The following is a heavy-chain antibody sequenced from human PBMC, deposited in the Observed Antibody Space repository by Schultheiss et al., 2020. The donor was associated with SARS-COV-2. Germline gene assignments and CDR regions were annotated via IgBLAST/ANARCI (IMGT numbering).Heavy chain of an antibody. CDR3: ASTRLYCSSTSCSHY. V-gene: IGHV4-59*12. D-gene: IGHD2-2*01. CDR2: IYYSGST. CDR1: GGSMTGYY. Sequence: SETLSLTCNVSGGSMTGYYWSWIRQPPGKGLEWIGYIYYSGSTNYNPSLKSRVTISVDKSKNQFSLKLSSVTAADTAVYYCASTRLYCSSTSCSHYWGQGTLVTVSS. J-gene: IGHJ4*02.